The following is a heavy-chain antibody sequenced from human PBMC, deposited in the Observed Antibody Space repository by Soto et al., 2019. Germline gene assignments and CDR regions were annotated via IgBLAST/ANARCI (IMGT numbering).Heavy chain of an antibody. CDR3: ARDLAAGDH. CDR2: INPTSGST. CDR1: GYTFTNYY. J-gene: IGHJ4*02. V-gene: IGHV1-46*01. D-gene: IGHD6-13*01. Sequence: QVQLVQSGAEVKKPGASVKVSCKASGYTFTNYYIHWVRQAPGQGLEWMGIINPTSGSTNSAQKFQGRVTLTYDTYTTTVYMELSGLRSEDTAVLYCARDLAAGDHWGQGTLVTVSS.